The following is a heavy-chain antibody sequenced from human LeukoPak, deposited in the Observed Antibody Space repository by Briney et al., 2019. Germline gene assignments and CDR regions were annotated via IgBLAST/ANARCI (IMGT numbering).Heavy chain of an antibody. D-gene: IGHD1-26*01. CDR2: IYSGGST. V-gene: IGHV3-53*01. Sequence: GGSLRLSCAASGFTFNNAWMSWVRQAPGKGLEWVSVIYSGGSTYYADSVKGRFTISRDNSKNTLYLQMNSLRAEDTAVYYCAKGGSLYYFDYWGQGTLVTVSS. J-gene: IGHJ4*02. CDR3: AKGGSLYYFDY. CDR1: GFTFNNAW.